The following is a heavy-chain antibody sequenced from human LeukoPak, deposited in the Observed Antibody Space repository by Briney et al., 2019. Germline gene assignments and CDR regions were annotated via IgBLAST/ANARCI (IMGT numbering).Heavy chain of an antibody. CDR1: GYSFTNYW. D-gene: IGHD6-19*01. Sequence: GESLKISCKGSGYSFTNYWIGRVRQMPGKGLEWMGIIYPSDSETRYSPSFRGQVTISADKSISTAYLQWSGLKASDTAMYFCARVIALAVSDTRGWFDPWGQGTLVTVSS. V-gene: IGHV5-51*01. CDR3: ARVIALAVSDTRGWFDP. CDR2: IYPSDSET. J-gene: IGHJ5*02.